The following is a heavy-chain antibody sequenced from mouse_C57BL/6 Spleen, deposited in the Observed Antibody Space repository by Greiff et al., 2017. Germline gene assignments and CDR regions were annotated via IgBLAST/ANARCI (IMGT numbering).Heavy chain of an antibody. D-gene: IGHD1-1*01. J-gene: IGHJ2*01. Sequence: EVKLMESGEGLVKPGGSLKLSCAASGFTFSSYAMSWVRQTPVKRLEWVAYISSGGDYIYYADTVKGRFTISRDNARNTLYLQMSSLKSEDTAMYYCTRGTTVVADYWGQGTTLTVSS. CDR3: TRGTTVVADY. CDR1: GFTFSSYA. V-gene: IGHV5-9-1*02. CDR2: ISSGGDYI.